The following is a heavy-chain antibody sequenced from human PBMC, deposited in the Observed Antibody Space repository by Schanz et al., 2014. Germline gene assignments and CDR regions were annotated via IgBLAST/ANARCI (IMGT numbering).Heavy chain of an antibody. CDR3: ARQFYDILTGYWFPYYFDY. V-gene: IGHV4-39*01. D-gene: IGHD3-9*01. CDR1: GGSISSSNYY. Sequence: QLQLQESGPGLVKPSETLSLTCTVSGGSISSSNYYWGWIRQPPGKGLEWIESIYYSGSTYYNPSFKSRVTTSVDTPNTQFSLKLSSVPAADTAVYYCARQFYDILTGYWFPYYFDYWGQGTLVTVSS. CDR2: IYYSGST. J-gene: IGHJ4*02.